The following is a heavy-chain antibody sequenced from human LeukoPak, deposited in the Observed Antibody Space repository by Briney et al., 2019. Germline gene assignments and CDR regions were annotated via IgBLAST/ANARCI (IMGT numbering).Heavy chain of an antibody. D-gene: IGHD3-10*01. Sequence: ASVKVSCKASGYTFTGYYMHWVRQAPGQGLEWMGGIIPIFGTANYAQKFQGRVTITADESTSTAYMELSSLRSEDTAVYYCARDVYGSGTMDVWGKGTTVTISS. CDR2: IIPIFGTA. V-gene: IGHV1-69*13. CDR3: ARDVYGSGTMDV. CDR1: GYTFTGYY. J-gene: IGHJ6*04.